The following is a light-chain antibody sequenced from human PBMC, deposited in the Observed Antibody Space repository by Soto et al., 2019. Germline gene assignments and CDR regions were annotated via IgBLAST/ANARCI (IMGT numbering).Light chain of an antibody. Sequence: QSALTQTASVSGSPGQSITISCTGTSSDVGSYNLVSWYQHHPGKAPKLMIYEGSERPSGVSNRFSGSKSGNTASLTISGLQAEDEADYYCSTDAGAVAFGGGTKLTVL. CDR2: EGS. V-gene: IGLV2-23*01. J-gene: IGLJ2*01. CDR1: SSDVGSYNL. CDR3: STDAGAVA.